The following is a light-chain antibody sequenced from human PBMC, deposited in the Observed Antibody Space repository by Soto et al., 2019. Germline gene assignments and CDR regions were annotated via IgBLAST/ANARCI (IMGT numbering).Light chain of an antibody. CDR2: GAS. CDR1: HSVSSN. J-gene: IGKJ2*01. Sequence: EIVMTQSPATLSVSPGERATLSCRASHSVSSNLAWYQQKPGQAPRLLIYGASTRATGIPARFSGSWSGTEFPLTISSLQSEDFAAYYCQQYNTWPYTFGQGTKLEIK. V-gene: IGKV3D-15*01. CDR3: QQYNTWPYT.